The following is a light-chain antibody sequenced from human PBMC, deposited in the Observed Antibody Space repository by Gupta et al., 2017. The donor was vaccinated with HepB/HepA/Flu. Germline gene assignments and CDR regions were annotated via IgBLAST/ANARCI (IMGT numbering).Light chain of an antibody. J-gene: IGLJ2*01. V-gene: IGLV3-19*01. Sequence: SSELTQAPPVFVALGQPVRNTCQGASLRSYYASWYQQKPGQAPVLVIYGKNNRPSGIPDRFSGSSSGNTASLTITGAQAEDEADYYCNSRDSSGNHLVFGGGTKLTGL. CDR1: SLRSYY. CDR3: NSRDSSGNHLV. CDR2: GKN.